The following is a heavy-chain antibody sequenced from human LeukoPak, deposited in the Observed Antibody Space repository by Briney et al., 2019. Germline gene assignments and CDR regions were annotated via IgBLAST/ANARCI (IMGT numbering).Heavy chain of an antibody. CDR1: GYTFTSYY. CDR2: INPSVGST. Sequence: GASVKVSCKASGYTFTSYYIHWVRQAPGQGLEWMGIINPSVGSTTYTQKFQGRVTMTSDTSTSTVHMELSSLRSDDTAVYYCGRGYTYGGNWGQGTLVTVSS. J-gene: IGHJ4*02. D-gene: IGHD5-18*01. V-gene: IGHV1-46*01. CDR3: GRGYTYGGN.